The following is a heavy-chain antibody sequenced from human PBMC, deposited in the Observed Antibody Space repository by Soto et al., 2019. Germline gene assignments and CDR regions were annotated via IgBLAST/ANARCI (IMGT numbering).Heavy chain of an antibody. V-gene: IGHV3-21*01. CDR1: GFTFSWSS. CDR3: ARDPGLSSSYYYGSGTFGY. Sequence: GGSLRLSCEASGFTFSWSSMNWIRQAPGKGLEWVSSISSSSSYIYYADSVKGRFTISRDNAKNSLYLQMNSLRAEDTAVYYCARDPGLSSSYYYGSGTFGYWGQGTLVTVSS. J-gene: IGHJ4*02. CDR2: ISSSSSYI. D-gene: IGHD3-10*01.